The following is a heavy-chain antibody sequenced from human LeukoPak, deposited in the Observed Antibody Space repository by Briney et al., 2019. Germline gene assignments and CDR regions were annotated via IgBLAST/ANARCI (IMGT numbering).Heavy chain of an antibody. CDR2: ISHSGST. J-gene: IGHJ6*03. CDR1: GGSISSSY. V-gene: IGHV4-59*01. D-gene: IGHD3-22*01. Sequence: SETLSLTCSVSGGSISSSYWGWIRQSPGKGLEWIGYISHSGSTRSNPSLKSRVTISLLTSKSQFSLELSSVTAADTAVYYCARCFYDGTDTTDNYYGYFYYMDVWGKGTTVTVSS. CDR3: ARCFYDGTDTTDNYYGYFYYMDV.